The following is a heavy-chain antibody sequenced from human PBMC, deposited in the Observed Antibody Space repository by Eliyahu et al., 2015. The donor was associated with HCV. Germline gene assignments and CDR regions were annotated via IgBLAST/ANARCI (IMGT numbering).Heavy chain of an antibody. D-gene: IGHD3-22*01. CDR2: IYYSGST. Sequence: QVQLQESGPGLVKPSQTLSLTCTVSGXSXSSGGYYWSWIRQHPGKGLEWIGYIYYSGSTYYNPSLKSRVTISVDTSKNQFSLKLSSVTAADTAVYYCAIAHYDSSGYYPHYYYYYMDVWGKGTTVTVSS. J-gene: IGHJ6*03. CDR1: GXSXSSGGYY. V-gene: IGHV4-31*03. CDR3: AIAHYDSSGYYPHYYYYYMDV.